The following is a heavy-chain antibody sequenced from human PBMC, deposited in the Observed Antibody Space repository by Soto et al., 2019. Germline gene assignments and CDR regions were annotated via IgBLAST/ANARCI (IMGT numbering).Heavy chain of an antibody. CDR3: ARSRYSGYASFWAYYYGMDV. J-gene: IGHJ6*02. CDR2: IIPIFGTA. D-gene: IGHD5-12*01. Sequence: QVQLVQSGAEVKKPGSSVKVSCKASGGTFSSYAISWVRQAPGQGLEWMGGIIPIFGTANYAQKFQGRVTITADEPTSTAYMELSSLRSEDTAVYYCARSRYSGYASFWAYYYGMDVWGQGTTVTVSS. V-gene: IGHV1-69*12. CDR1: GGTFSSYA.